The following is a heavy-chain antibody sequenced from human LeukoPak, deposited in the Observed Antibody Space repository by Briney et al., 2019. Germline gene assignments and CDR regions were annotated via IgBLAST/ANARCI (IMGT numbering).Heavy chain of an antibody. CDR3: ARGGYSDTTSYYGYYY. CDR2: IYYNGRT. V-gene: IGHV4-59*01. Sequence: SETLSLTCSVSGGPISSYYWSWIRQPPGKGLEWIGYIYYNGRTDYNPSLKSRVTISVDTSKNQFSLKLSPVTAADTAVYYCARGGYSDTTSYYGYYYWGQGTLVTVSS. D-gene: IGHD3-22*01. CDR1: GGPISSYY. J-gene: IGHJ4*02.